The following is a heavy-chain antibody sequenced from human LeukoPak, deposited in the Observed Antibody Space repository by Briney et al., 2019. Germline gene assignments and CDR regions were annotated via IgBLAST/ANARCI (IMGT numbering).Heavy chain of an antibody. V-gene: IGHV5-51*01. CDR3: ARRIGSGWYDY. D-gene: IGHD6-19*01. CDR1: GYGFTSYW. Sequence: GESLKISCKGSGYGFTSYWIGWGRQMPGKGLEWLGIINPGDSDTRYSPSFQGQVTISADKSISTANLQWSSLKASDTAMYYCARRIGSGWYDYWGQGTLVTVSS. CDR2: INPGDSDT. J-gene: IGHJ4*02.